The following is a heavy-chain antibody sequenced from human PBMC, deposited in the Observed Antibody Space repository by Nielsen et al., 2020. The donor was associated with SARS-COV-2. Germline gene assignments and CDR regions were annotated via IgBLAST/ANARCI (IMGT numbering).Heavy chain of an antibody. Sequence: WIRQPPGKGLEWIGEIYHSGSTNYNPSLKSRVTISVDTSKNQFSLKLSSVTAADTAVYYCATTSTADAFDIWGQGTMVTVSS. V-gene: IGHV4-34*13. J-gene: IGHJ3*02. CDR3: ATTSTADAFDI. D-gene: IGHD2-2*01. CDR2: IYHSGST.